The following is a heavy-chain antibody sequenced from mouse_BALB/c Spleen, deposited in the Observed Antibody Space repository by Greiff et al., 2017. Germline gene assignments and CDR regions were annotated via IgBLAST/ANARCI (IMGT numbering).Heavy chain of an antibody. V-gene: IGHV5-6*01. CDR3: ARPITTVVATYDYFDY. J-gene: IGHJ2*01. Sequence: EVQGVESGGDLVKPGGSLKLSCAASGFTFSSYGMSWVRQTPDKRLEWVATISSGGSYTYYPDSVKGRFTISRDNAKNTLYLQMSSLKSEDTAMYYCARPITTVVATYDYFDYWGQGTTLTVSS. CDR2: ISSGGSYT. D-gene: IGHD1-1*01. CDR1: GFTFSSYG.